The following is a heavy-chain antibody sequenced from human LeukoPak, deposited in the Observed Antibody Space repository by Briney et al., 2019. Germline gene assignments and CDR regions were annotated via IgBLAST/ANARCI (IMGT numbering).Heavy chain of an antibody. Sequence: SETLSLTCTVSGGSISSYYWSWIRQPPGKGLEWIGYIYYSGGTNYNPSLKSRVTISVDTSKNQFSLKLSSVTAADTAVYYCARTTEGGYTYDYFYYYYMDVWGKGTTVTISS. V-gene: IGHV4-59*01. CDR3: ARTTEGGYTYDYFYYYYMDV. CDR1: GGSISSYY. CDR2: IYYSGGT. D-gene: IGHD5-18*01. J-gene: IGHJ6*03.